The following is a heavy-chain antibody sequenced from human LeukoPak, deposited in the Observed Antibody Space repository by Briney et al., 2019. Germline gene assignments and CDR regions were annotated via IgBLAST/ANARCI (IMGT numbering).Heavy chain of an antibody. J-gene: IGHJ5*02. V-gene: IGHV3-30*04. CDR1: GFTFRDSA. Sequence: GSSLRLSCSGAGFTFRDSAFHWVRQAPGKGLEWVAVISDDGSKRFYADSVKGRFTISRDNSRDTLYLHMQTLRPEDSAVYYCARESGFMMVGEINADNWFDPWGQGTPVTVSS. CDR3: ARESGFMMVGEINADNWFDP. CDR2: ISDDGSKR. D-gene: IGHD3-3*01.